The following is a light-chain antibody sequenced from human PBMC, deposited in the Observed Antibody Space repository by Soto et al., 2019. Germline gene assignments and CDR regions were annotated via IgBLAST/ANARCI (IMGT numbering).Light chain of an antibody. CDR1: SSDVGGYDF. J-gene: IGLJ1*01. V-gene: IGLV2-14*01. CDR2: EVS. CDR3: ISYTGSDTSYV. Sequence: QSALTQPASVSGSPGQSITISCTGTSSDVGGYDFVSWYQQHPGKAPKLIIYEVSNRPSGVSNRFSGSKSGSTASLTISGLQAEDEADYYCISYTGSDTSYVFGTGTKLTVL.